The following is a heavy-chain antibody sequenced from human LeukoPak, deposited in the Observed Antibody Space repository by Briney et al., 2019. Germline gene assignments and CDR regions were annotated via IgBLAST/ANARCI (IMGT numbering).Heavy chain of an antibody. CDR1: GFTFSSYG. D-gene: IGHD7-27*01. V-gene: IGHV3-30*03. CDR3: ASRVIINGGNWFDP. CDR2: ISYDGSNK. J-gene: IGHJ5*02. Sequence: PGRSLRLSCAASGFTFSSYGMHWVRQAPGKGLEWVAVISYDGSNKYYADSVKGRFTISRDNSKNTLYLQMNSLRAEDTAVYYCASRVIINGGNWFDPWGQGTLVTVSS.